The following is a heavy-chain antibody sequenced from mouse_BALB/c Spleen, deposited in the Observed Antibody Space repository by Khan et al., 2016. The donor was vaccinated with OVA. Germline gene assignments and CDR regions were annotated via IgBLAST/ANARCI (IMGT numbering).Heavy chain of an antibody. CDR2: ISGDSNTI. J-gene: IGHJ2*01. V-gene: IGHV5-17*02. CDR3: TTSYFYGYYFDY. CDR1: GFTFSSYG. D-gene: IGHD1-1*01. Sequence: EVELVESGGDLVQPGGSRKLSCEASGFTFSSYGMHWVRQAPEKGLEWVAYISGDSNTIYYADTVKGRFTISRDNPRNTPFLQMTSLMYEDTAMYYCTTSYFYGYYFDYWGPGTTLTVSS.